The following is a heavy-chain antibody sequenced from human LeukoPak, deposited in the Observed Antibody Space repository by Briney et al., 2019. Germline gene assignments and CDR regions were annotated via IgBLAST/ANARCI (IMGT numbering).Heavy chain of an antibody. CDR2: ISYDGSNK. V-gene: IGHV3-30*03. D-gene: IGHD2-2*01. J-gene: IGHJ6*02. CDR3: ARVPPSSSLGYYGMDV. Sequence: PGRSLRLSCAASGFTFSSYGMHWVRQAPGKGLEWVAVISYDGSNKYYADSVKGRFTISRDNSKNTLYLQMNSLRAEDTAVYYCARVPPSSSLGYYGMDVWGQGTTVTVSS. CDR1: GFTFSSYG.